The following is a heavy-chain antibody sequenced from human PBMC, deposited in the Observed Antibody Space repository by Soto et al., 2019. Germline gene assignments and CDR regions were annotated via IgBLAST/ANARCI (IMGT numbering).Heavy chain of an antibody. Sequence: SETLSLTCTVSGGSVSSGSYYWSWIRQPPGKGLEWIGYIYYSGSTNYNPSLKSRVTISVDTSKNQFSLKLSSVTAADTAVYYCARYAVTTKPLFDYWGQGTLVTVSS. CDR2: IYYSGST. D-gene: IGHD4-17*01. CDR3: ARYAVTTKPLFDY. CDR1: GGSVSSGSYY. V-gene: IGHV4-61*01. J-gene: IGHJ4*02.